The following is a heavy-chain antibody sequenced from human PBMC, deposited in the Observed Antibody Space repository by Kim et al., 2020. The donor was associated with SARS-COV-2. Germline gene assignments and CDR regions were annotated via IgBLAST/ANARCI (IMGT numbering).Heavy chain of an antibody. Sequence: GGSLRLSCAASGFTFSSYEMNWVRQAPGKGLEWVSYISSSGSTIYYADSVKGRFTISRDNAKNSLYLQMNSLRAEDTAVYYCARALIREEDYYYYGMDVWGQGTTVTVSS. J-gene: IGHJ6*02. D-gene: IGHD2-15*01. V-gene: IGHV3-48*03. CDR3: ARALIREEDYYYYGMDV. CDR2: ISSSGSTI. CDR1: GFTFSSYE.